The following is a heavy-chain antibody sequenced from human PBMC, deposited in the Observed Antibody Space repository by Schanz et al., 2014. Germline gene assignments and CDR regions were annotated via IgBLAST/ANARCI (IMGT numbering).Heavy chain of an antibody. V-gene: IGHV1-69*02. J-gene: IGHJ4*02. CDR1: GDTFRSYT. D-gene: IGHD5-12*01. CDR2: IIPITGIT. Sequence: QVQLVQSGAAVKKPGSSVTVSCTASGDTFRSYTINWVRHAPGQGLEWMGRIIPITGITNYAQKFQGRVTFTADESTSTAFLEVNSLRSEDTAVYYCARTGYDPSLTHWGQGTLVTVSS. CDR3: ARTGYDPSLTH.